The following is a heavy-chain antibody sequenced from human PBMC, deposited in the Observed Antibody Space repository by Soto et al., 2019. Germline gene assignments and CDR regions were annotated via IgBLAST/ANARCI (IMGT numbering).Heavy chain of an antibody. Sequence: GTGTTSETLSLTCTVSGGPVNSGIYYWSWIRQPPGKGLEWIGYIYYSGNINYNPSLESRVTISEDTSKNQFSLKLTSVTAADTAIYYCARSLAGYSGRGMDVWGQGTTVTVSS. V-gene: IGHV4-61*01. CDR3: ARSLAGYSGRGMDV. D-gene: IGHD6-13*01. CDR1: GGPVNSGIYY. J-gene: IGHJ6*02. CDR2: IYYSGNI.